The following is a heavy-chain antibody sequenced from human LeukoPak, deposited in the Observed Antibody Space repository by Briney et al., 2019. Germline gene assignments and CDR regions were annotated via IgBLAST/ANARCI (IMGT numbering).Heavy chain of an antibody. CDR1: GGSISSGSYY. D-gene: IGHD3-10*01. J-gene: IGHJ4*02. V-gene: IGHV4-61*09. Sequence: SQTLSLTCTVSGGSISSGSYYWSWIRQPAGKGLEWIGHIYTSGSTNYNPSLKSRVTISVDTSKNQFSLKLSSVTAADTAVYYCARLLNRKYYYGSGGIDYWGQGTLVTVSS. CDR2: IYTSGST. CDR3: ARLLNRKYYYGSGGIDY.